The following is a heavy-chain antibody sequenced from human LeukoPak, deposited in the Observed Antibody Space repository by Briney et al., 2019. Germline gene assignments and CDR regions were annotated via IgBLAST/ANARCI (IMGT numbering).Heavy chain of an antibody. V-gene: IGHV1-8*01. Sequence: GASVKVSCKASGYTFTSYDINWVRQATGQGLEWMGWMNPNSGNTGYAQKFQGRVTMTRNTSISTAYMELSSLRSEDTAMYYCARGVNGWYQNWFDPWGQGTLVTVSS. J-gene: IGHJ5*02. CDR2: MNPNSGNT. CDR3: ARGVNGWYQNWFDP. D-gene: IGHD6-19*01. CDR1: GYTFTSYD.